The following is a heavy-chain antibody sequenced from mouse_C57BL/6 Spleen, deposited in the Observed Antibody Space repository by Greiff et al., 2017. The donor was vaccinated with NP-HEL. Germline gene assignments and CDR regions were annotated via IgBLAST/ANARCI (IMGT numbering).Heavy chain of an antibody. CDR3: ARSKFITTVVDY. CDR1: GYTFTSYW. Sequence: QVQLQQPGAELVMPGASVKLSCKASGYTFTSYWMHWVKQRPGQGLEWIGEIDPSDSYTNYNQKFKGKSTLTVDKSSSTAYMQLSSLTSEDSAVYYCARSKFITTVVDYWGQGTTLTVSS. D-gene: IGHD1-1*01. J-gene: IGHJ2*01. V-gene: IGHV1-69*01. CDR2: IDPSDSYT.